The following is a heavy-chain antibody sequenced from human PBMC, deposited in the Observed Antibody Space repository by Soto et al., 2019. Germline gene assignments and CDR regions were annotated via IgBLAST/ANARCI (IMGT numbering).Heavy chain of an antibody. J-gene: IGHJ4*02. Sequence: PGGSLRLSCAASGFTFSSYGMHWVRQAPGKGLEWVAVIWYDGSNKYYADSVKVRFTIPRDNSKNTLYLQMNSLRAEETAVYYCARRIAVDVFDYWGQGTLVTVSS. V-gene: IGHV3-33*01. CDR3: ARRIAVDVFDY. CDR1: GFTFSSYG. CDR2: IWYDGSNK. D-gene: IGHD6-19*01.